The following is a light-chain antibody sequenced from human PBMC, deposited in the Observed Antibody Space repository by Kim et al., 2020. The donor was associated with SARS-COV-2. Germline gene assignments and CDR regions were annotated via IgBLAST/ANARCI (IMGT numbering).Light chain of an antibody. V-gene: IGLV2-23*02. CDR1: SSDVGSYNV. Sequence: QSALTQPASVSGSPGQSITISCTGTSSDVGSYNVVSWYQQHPGKAPKLMIYEVSKRPSGVSNRFSGSKSGNTASLTISGLQAEDEADYYCCSYAGSSTYVFGTGTRVTV. CDR2: EVS. CDR3: CSYAGSSTYV. J-gene: IGLJ1*01.